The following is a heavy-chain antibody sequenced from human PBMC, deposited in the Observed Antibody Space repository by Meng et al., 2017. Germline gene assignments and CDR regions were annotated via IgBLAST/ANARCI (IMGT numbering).Heavy chain of an antibody. J-gene: IGHJ4*02. CDR2: IDPKNGDT. CDR1: GYHFPDYY. Sequence: VQRVQSGAELKQPGPSVKVSCKPSGYHFPDYYIHWVRQAPGQGLEWMGRIDPKNGDTHYAQKFQGRVTMTGDTSISTAYMDLSGLRSDDTAVYYCARDEDISAAGKLFGDYWGQGTLVTVSS. D-gene: IGHD6-13*01. CDR3: ARDEDISAAGKLFGDY. V-gene: IGHV1-2*06.